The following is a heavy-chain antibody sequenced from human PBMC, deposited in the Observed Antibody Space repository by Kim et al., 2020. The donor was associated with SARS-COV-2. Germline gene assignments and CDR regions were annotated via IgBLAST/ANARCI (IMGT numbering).Heavy chain of an antibody. D-gene: IGHD6-6*01. CDR3: ARLARIAARSRGYYFDY. V-gene: IGHV4-34*01. Sequence: LKSRVTISVDTSKNQFSLKLSSVTAADTAVYYCARLARIAARSRGYYFDYWGQGTLVTVSS. J-gene: IGHJ4*02.